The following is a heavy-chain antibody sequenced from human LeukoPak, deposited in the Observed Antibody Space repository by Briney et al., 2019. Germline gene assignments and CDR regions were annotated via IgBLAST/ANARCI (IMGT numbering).Heavy chain of an antibody. CDR2: ISGRGTGT. V-gene: IGHV3-23*01. CDR1: GFTFSNYA. Sequence: RGSLRLSCAASGFTFSNYAMSWVRQAPGKGLEWVSAISGRGTGTYHADSAKGRFTTSRDNPKNALYLQMNSLRAEDTAVYYCAKDLGQLLARWEAFDIWGQGTMVSVSS. CDR3: AKDLGQLLARWEAFDI. J-gene: IGHJ3*02. D-gene: IGHD2-2*01.